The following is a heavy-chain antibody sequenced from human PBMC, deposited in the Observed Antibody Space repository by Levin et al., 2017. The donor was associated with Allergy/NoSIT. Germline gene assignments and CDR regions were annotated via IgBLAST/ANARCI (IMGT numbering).Heavy chain of an antibody. CDR1: GFTFNNAW. CDR2: IKSKTDGGTT. V-gene: IGHV3-15*01. J-gene: IGHJ5*02. D-gene: IGHD2-2*01. Sequence: NPGGSLRLSCAASGFTFNNAWMSWVRQAPGKGLEWVGRIKSKTDGGTTDYAAPVKGRFTISRDDSKNTLYLQMNSLKTEDTAVYYCTTDLTSRCSITICYPWGQGTLVTVSS. CDR3: TTDLTSRCSITICYP.